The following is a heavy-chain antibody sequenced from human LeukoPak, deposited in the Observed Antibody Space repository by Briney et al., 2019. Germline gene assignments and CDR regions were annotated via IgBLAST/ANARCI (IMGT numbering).Heavy chain of an antibody. CDR3: TRVVLVGATYSYFDY. CDR2: TRKKTNSYTT. CDR1: GFTFSDHY. J-gene: IGHJ4*02. Sequence: GGSLRLSCAASGFTFSDHYMDWVRQAPGKGLEWVGRTRKKTNSYTTEYAASVKGRFTISRDDSKNSLYLQMNSLKAEDTAVYYCTRVVLVGATYSYFDYWGQGTLVTVSS. D-gene: IGHD1-26*01. V-gene: IGHV3-72*01.